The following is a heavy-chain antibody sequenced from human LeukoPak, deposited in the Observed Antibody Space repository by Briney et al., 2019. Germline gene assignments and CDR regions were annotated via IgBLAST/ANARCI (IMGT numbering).Heavy chain of an antibody. CDR2: ISGSGGST. CDR3: AATSGSYYGSFDY. V-gene: IGHV3-23*01. Sequence: GGSLRLSCAASGFTFSSYAMSWVRQAPGKGLEWVSAISGSGGSTYYADSVKGRFAISRDNSKNTLYLQMNSLRAEDTAVYYCAATSGSYYGSFDYWGQGTLVTVSS. CDR1: GFTFSSYA. D-gene: IGHD1-26*01. J-gene: IGHJ4*02.